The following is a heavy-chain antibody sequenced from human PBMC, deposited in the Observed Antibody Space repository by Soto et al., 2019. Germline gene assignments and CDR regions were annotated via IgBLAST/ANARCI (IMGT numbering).Heavy chain of an antibody. V-gene: IGHV4-31*03. D-gene: IGHD5-12*01. CDR3: ARVPNPFRLKIGYEDAFDF. J-gene: IGHJ3*01. Sequence: SETLSLTCTVSGGSISSGPYSWGWIRQPPGEGLEWIGYIYYSGSTYYNPSLESRVTISVDTSKNQFSLQLNSVTPEDTAVYYCARVPNPFRLKIGYEDAFDFWGQGTMVTVSS. CDR2: IYYSGST. CDR1: GGSISSGPYS.